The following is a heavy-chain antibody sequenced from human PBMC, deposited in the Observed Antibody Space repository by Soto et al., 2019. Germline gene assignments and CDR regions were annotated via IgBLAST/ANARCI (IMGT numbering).Heavy chain of an antibody. J-gene: IGHJ4*02. CDR3: SREERYTVY. D-gene: IGHD3-9*01. V-gene: IGHV3-33*01. CDR1: GFTFSSYG. Sequence: QVQLVESGGGVVQPGRSLRLSCAASGFTFSSYGMYWVRQAPGKGLEWVAVIWYDGSKKYYEDSVKGRFTISRDNSKNTLYLQMNRLRAEDPAGYYCSREERYTVYWGQGTLVAVAS. CDR2: IWYDGSKK.